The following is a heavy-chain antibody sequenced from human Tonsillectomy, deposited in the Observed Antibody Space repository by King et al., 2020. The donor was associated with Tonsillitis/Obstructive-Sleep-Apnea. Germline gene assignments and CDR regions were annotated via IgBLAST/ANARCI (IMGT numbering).Heavy chain of an antibody. V-gene: IGHV1-24*01. CDR1: GYTLTELS. J-gene: IGHJ5*02. CDR3: ATELRRCSTTSSSDP. Sequence: QLVQSGAEVKKPGASVKVSCKVSGYTLTELSIHWVRHAPGKGLEWMGVIDPEDGETIYAQKFQGRVTITEDTSTDTAYMDLSSLRYEDTAAYYCATELRRCSTTSSSDPWGQGPLVTVSS. D-gene: IGHD2-2*01. CDR2: IDPEDGET.